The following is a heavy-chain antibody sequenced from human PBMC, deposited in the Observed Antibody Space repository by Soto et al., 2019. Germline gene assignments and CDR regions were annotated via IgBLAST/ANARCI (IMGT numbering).Heavy chain of an antibody. D-gene: IGHD4-17*01. J-gene: IGHJ6*02. Sequence: GASVKVSCKASGYTFTSYGISWVRQAPGQGLEWMGWISAYNGNTNYAQKLQGRVTMTTDTSTSTAYMELRSLRSDDTAVYYCARDRGYGDYVPHYYYYGMDVWGQGTTVTVS. V-gene: IGHV1-18*01. CDR2: ISAYNGNT. CDR3: ARDRGYGDYVPHYYYYGMDV. CDR1: GYTFTSYG.